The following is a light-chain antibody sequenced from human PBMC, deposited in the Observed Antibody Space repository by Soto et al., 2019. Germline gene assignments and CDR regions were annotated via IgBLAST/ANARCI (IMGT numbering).Light chain of an antibody. CDR2: DVS. J-gene: IGLJ2*01. CDR1: SNDVGGYDY. V-gene: IGLV2-14*01. CDR3: NSYTSSSTLV. Sequence: QSVLTQPASVSGSPGQSITISCSGTSNDVGGYDYVSWYQQHPGKAHKLVIYDVSNRPSWVSNRFSGSKSGNTASLTISGLQPEDEADYYCNSYTSSSTLVFGGGTKLTVL.